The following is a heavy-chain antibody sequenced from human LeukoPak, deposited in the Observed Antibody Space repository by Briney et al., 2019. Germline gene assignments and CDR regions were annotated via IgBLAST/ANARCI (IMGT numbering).Heavy chain of an antibody. D-gene: IGHD5-18*01. CDR1: GFTFSSYS. Sequence: PGGSLRLSCAASGFTFSSYSMNWVRQAPGKGLEWVSSISSSSSYIYYADSVKGRFTISRDNAKNSLYLQMNSLRAEDTAAYYWAESVTAMVLFDYWGQGTLVTVSS. CDR3: AESVTAMVLFDY. J-gene: IGHJ4*02. CDR2: ISSSSSYI. V-gene: IGHV3-21*01.